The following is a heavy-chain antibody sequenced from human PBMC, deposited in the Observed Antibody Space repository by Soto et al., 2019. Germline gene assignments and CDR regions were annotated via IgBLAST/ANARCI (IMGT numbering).Heavy chain of an antibody. J-gene: IGHJ4*02. D-gene: IGHD3-22*01. CDR2: IYHSGST. Sequence: PSETLSLTCAVSGGSISSGGYSWSWIRQPPGKGLEWIEYIYHSGSTYYNPSLKSRVTISVDRSKNQFSLKLSSVTAADTAVYYCASYYYDSSGYYLDYWGQGTLVTVSS. V-gene: IGHV4-30-2*01. CDR1: GGSISSGGYS. CDR3: ASYYYDSSGYYLDY.